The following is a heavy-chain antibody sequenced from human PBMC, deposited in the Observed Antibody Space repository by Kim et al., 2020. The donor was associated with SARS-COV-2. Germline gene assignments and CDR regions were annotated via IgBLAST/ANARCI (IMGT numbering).Heavy chain of an antibody. Sequence: SETLSLTCTVSGGSISSSSYYWGWIRQPPGKGLEWIGSIYYSGSTYYNPSLKSRVTISVDTSKNQFSLKLSSVTAADTAVYYCARHAGYSYGHKPYYFDYWGQGTLVTVSS. CDR2: IYYSGST. CDR3: ARHAGYSYGHKPYYFDY. J-gene: IGHJ4*02. CDR1: GGSISSSSYY. D-gene: IGHD5-18*01. V-gene: IGHV4-39*01.